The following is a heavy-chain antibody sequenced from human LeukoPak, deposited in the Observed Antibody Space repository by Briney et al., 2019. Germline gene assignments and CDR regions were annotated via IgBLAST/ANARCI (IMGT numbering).Heavy chain of an antibody. CDR3: AKSRTTWSAIDI. J-gene: IGHJ3*02. CDR2: ISRNGGST. V-gene: IGHV3-43*02. Sequence: SGESLRLSCAASGFTFDDYAMHWVRQAPGKGLEWVSLISRNGGSTSYADSVKGRFTISRDNSKNSLYLQMNSLRTEDTALYYCAKSRTTWSAIDIWGQGTMVTVSS. D-gene: IGHD1-7*01. CDR1: GFTFDDYA.